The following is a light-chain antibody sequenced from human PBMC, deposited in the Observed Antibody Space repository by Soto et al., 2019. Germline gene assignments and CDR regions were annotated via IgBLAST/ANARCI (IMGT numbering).Light chain of an antibody. CDR1: QSVSNSY. Sequence: IVLTKSPGTLSLATGERATLSCRASQSVSNSYLAWYHHKPGQAPTHLSYGASSRATGIPDRFSGSGCGTDFTRTISRLEPEDLAVYDFQTYGRPEYTFGQGTTLQIK. CDR3: QTYGRPEYT. V-gene: IGKV3-20*01. CDR2: GAS. J-gene: IGKJ2*01.